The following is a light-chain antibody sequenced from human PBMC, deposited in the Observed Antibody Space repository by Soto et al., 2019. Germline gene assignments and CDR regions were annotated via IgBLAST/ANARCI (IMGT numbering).Light chain of an antibody. CDR2: EVS. CDR3: TAFAPGRIYV. J-gene: IGLJ1*01. Sequence: QSALTQPASVSGSPGQSITISCSGTSSDSGAYDYVSWYQQHPGRAPKLIIYEVSHRFSGLSYRFAGSKSGNTASRTISGLQGEDGGDSYCTAFAPGRIYVFGSGTQLTVL. CDR1: SSDSGAYDY. V-gene: IGLV2-14*03.